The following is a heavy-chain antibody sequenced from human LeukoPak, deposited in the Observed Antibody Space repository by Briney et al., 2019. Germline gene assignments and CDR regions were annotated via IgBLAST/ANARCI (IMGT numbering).Heavy chain of an antibody. V-gene: IGHV3-7*01. CDR2: IKYDGNEK. D-gene: IGHD7-27*01. CDR1: GFIFSTYW. J-gene: IGHJ4*02. Sequence: GGSLRLSCAASGFIFSTYWMTWVRQAPGKGLEWVATIKYDGNEKYYVDSVRGRFTISRDNAKNSLYLQMNSLTAEDTAVFYCVRESFSRGDFNWGQGTLVSVSS. CDR3: VRESFSRGDFN.